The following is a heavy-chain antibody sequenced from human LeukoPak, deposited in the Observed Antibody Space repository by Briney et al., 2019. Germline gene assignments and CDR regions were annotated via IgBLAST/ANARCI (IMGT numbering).Heavy chain of an antibody. CDR2: ISWNSGSI. CDR3: AHSLGSSFDY. D-gene: IGHD6-13*01. J-gene: IGHJ4*02. V-gene: IGHV3-9*01. Sequence: PGGSLRLSCAASGFIFDDYAMHWVRHAPGRGLEWVSGISWNSGSIGYADSVKGRFTISRDNAKNSLYLQMNSLRAEDTALYYCAHSLGSSFDYWGQGTLVTVSS. CDR1: GFIFDDYA.